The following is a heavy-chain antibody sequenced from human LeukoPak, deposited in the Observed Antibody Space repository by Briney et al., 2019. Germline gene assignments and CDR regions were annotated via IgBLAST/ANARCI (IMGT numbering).Heavy chain of an antibody. J-gene: IGHJ4*02. Sequence: GGSLRLSCAASGFTFSSYGMHWVRQAPGKGLEWVAVISYNGSNKYYADSVKGRFTISRDNSKNSLYLQMNSLRAEDTAVYYCAKGGRNYDFWSGYLVGVDWGQGTLVTVSS. V-gene: IGHV3-30*18. CDR3: AKGGRNYDFWSGYLVGVD. D-gene: IGHD3-3*01. CDR2: ISYNGSNK. CDR1: GFTFSSYG.